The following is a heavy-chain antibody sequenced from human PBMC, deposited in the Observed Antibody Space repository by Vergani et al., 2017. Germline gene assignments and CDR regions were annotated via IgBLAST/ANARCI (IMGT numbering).Heavy chain of an antibody. CDR1: GGSFSGYY. Sequence: QVQLQQWGAGLLKPSETLSLTCAVYGGSFSGYYWSWIRQPPGKGLEWIGEINHSGSTNYNPSLKSRVTIPVDTSKNQFSLKLSSVTAADTAVYYCARFPRYCSGGSCYPNGFDPWGQGTLVTVSS. CDR3: ARFPRYCSGGSCYPNGFDP. D-gene: IGHD2-15*01. CDR2: INHSGST. V-gene: IGHV4-34*01. J-gene: IGHJ5*02.